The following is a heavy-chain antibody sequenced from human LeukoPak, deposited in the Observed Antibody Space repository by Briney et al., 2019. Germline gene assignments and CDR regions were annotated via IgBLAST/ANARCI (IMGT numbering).Heavy chain of an antibody. D-gene: IGHD3-10*01. CDR3: ARAYGSGIGSGTTFGP. J-gene: IGHJ5*02. V-gene: IGHV3-23*01. CDR1: GFTFNNYA. CDR2: LTGGGDAT. Sequence: GGSLRLSCAASGFTFNNYAMTRARQAPGKGLEWVSGLTGGGDATKYADSVKGGFTISRANSKSTLYLQMNSLRAEDTAIYYCARAYGSGIGSGTTFGPWGQGTLVTVS.